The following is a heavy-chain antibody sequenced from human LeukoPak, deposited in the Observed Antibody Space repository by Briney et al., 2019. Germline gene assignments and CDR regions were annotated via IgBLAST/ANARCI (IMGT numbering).Heavy chain of an antibody. Sequence: GGSLRLSCAASGFTFSSNWMSWVRQAPGKGLEWMANIKQDGSEKYYVDSVKGRFTISRDNAKNSLYLQMNSLRAEDTAVYYCARVLQLWVSKTRCFDYWGQGTLVTVSS. J-gene: IGHJ4*02. CDR3: ARVLQLWVSKTRCFDY. CDR1: GFTFSSNW. V-gene: IGHV3-7*01. CDR2: IKQDGSEK. D-gene: IGHD5-18*01.